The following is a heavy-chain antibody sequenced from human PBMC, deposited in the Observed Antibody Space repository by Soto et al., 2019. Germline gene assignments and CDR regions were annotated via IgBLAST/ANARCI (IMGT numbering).Heavy chain of an antibody. Sequence: HPGGSLRLSCAASGFTFSSYEMNWVRQAPGKGLEWVSYISSSGSTIYYADSVKGRFTISRDNAKNSLYLQMNSLRAEDTAVYYCARGDPIGYSGYGHYWGQGTLVTVSS. CDR3: ARGDPIGYSGYGHY. V-gene: IGHV3-48*03. J-gene: IGHJ4*02. CDR2: ISSSGSTI. D-gene: IGHD5-12*01. CDR1: GFTFSSYE.